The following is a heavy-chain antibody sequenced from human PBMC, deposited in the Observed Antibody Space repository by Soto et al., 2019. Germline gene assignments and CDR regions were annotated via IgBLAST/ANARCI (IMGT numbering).Heavy chain of an antibody. CDR3: ARQGYQSTKTDPPSRY. D-gene: IGHD2-8*01. CDR2: IYYSGKT. CDR1: GGTISNSDYY. V-gene: IGHV4-39*01. Sequence: SETLSLTCTVSGGTISNSDYYWGWIRQPPGKGLEWIGSIYYSGKTYYNPSLKSRVTISVDTSKNQFSLKVNSVTAADTAAYYCARQGYQSTKTDPPSRYWGQGILVTVSS. J-gene: IGHJ4*02.